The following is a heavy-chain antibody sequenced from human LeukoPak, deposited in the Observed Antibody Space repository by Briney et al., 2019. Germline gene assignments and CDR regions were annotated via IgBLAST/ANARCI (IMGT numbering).Heavy chain of an antibody. V-gene: IGHV4-34*01. J-gene: IGHJ5*02. CDR2: KNHRGVT. D-gene: IGHD3-16*01. Sequence: SETLSLTCAVYGGSFSDYYWTWIRQSPGKGLEWIGEKNHRGVTNYNPSLKSRVTISVDTSKDQFSLNLNSVTAADTGLYYCARGKDHGFRGSRRFDPNWFDPWGQGTLVTVSS. CDR1: GGSFSDYY. CDR3: ARGKDHGFRGSRRFDPNWFDP.